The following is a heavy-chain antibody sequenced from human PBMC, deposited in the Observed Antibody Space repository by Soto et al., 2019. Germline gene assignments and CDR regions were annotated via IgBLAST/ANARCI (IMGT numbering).Heavy chain of an antibody. CDR3: AHQGSIDFWRGYNYYYYYMDV. J-gene: IGHJ6*03. CDR1: GFSLSTSGVG. CDR2: IYWDDDK. V-gene: IGHV2-5*02. Sequence: QITLKESGPTLVKPTQTLTLTCTFSGFSLSTSGVGVGWIRQPPGKALEWLALIYWDDDKRYSPSLKSRLTITKDTSKNQVVLTMTNMDPVDTATYYCAHQGSIDFWRGYNYYYYYMDVWGKGTTVTVSS. D-gene: IGHD3-3*01.